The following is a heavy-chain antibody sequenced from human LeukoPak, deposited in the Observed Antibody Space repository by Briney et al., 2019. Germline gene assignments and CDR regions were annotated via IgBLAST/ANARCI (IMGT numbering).Heavy chain of an antibody. V-gene: IGHV3-15*01. CDR1: GFIFSNAW. D-gene: IGHD1-26*01. Sequence: GGSLRLSCTASGFIFSNAWMTWVRQGPGKGLECVGRIRSKTDGGTADYAAPVKGRFTISRDDSENTVYLQMDTLKTEDTAVYYCTTPRYSGIPGDYYGMDVWGQGTTVTVSS. J-gene: IGHJ6*02. CDR2: IRSKTDGGTA. CDR3: TTPRYSGIPGDYYGMDV.